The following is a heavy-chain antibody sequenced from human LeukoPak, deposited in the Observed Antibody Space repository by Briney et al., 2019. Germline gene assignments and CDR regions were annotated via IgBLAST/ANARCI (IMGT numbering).Heavy chain of an antibody. J-gene: IGHJ6*02. CDR2: ISSSSSYI. Sequence: GGSLRLSCAASGFTFSSYSMNWVRQAPGKRLEWVSSISSSSSYIYYADSVKGRFTISRDNAKNSLYLQMNSLRAEDTAVYYCARERRDSSSWYYYYYGMDVWGQGTTVTVSS. D-gene: IGHD6-13*01. CDR3: ARERRDSSSWYYYYYGMDV. CDR1: GFTFSSYS. V-gene: IGHV3-21*01.